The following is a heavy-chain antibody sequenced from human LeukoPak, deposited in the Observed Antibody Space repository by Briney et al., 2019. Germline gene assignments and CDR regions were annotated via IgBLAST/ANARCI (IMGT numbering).Heavy chain of an antibody. CDR3: ARDLSLDCSSTSCYYYYYYGMDV. CDR1: GFTFISYG. J-gene: IGHJ6*02. D-gene: IGHD2-2*01. CDR2: IRYGGSNK. Sequence: GRSLPLSCAASGFTFISYGMHGVRPAPARGRAGVDVIRYGGSNKHYADSVEGRFTIYRDGPKNTLYVQMNSLRAEDTSLYYWARDLSLDCSSTSCYYYYYYGMDVGGQGTTVTVSS. V-gene: IGHV3-33*01.